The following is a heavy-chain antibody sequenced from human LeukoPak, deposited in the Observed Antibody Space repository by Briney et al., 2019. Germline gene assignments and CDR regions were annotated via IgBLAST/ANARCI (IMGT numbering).Heavy chain of an antibody. CDR3: AKRFEATGRP. CDR1: GGSISSGGYY. Sequence: SQTLSLTCTVSGGSISSGGYYWSWIRQPPGKGLEWIGYIYHSGSTYYKPSLKSRVTISVDRSKNQFSLKLSSVTAADTAVYYCAKRFEATGRPWGQGTMVTVSS. CDR2: IYHSGST. J-gene: IGHJ3*01. D-gene: IGHD5-12*01. V-gene: IGHV4-30-2*01.